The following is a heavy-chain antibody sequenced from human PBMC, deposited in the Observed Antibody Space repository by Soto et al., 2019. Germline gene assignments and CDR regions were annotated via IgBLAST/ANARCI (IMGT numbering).Heavy chain of an antibody. CDR3: AKGPHALGENPGPAY. CDR2: ISYDGSNK. D-gene: IGHD2-21*01. V-gene: IGHV3-30*18. CDR1: GFTFSSYG. Sequence: TGGSLRLSCAASGFTFSSYGMHWVRQAPGKGLEWVAVISYDGSNKYYADSVKGRFTISRDNSKNTLYLQLNSLGVEDTAIYYCAKGPHALGENPGPAYWGQGT. J-gene: IGHJ4*02.